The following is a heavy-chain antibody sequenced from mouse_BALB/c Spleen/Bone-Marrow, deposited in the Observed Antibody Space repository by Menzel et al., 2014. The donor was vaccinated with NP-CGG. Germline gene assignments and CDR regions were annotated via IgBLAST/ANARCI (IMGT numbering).Heavy chain of an antibody. CDR3: ARRDYAMDH. V-gene: IGHV1-54*01. CDR1: GYAFTNYL. J-gene: IGHJ4*01. Sequence: VKLMESGAELVRPGTSVKVSCKASGYAFTNYLIEWVKQRPGQGLEWIGVINPGSGGTNYNEKFKGKATLTADKSSSTAYMQLSSLTSDDSAVYFCARRDYAMDHWGQGTSVTVSS. CDR2: INPGSGGT.